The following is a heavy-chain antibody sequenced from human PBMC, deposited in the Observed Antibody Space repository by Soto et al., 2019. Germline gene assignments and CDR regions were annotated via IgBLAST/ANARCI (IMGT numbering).Heavy chain of an antibody. Sequence: EVQLVESGGGLVKPGGSLRLSCAASGLTFSSYSMNWVRQAPGKGLEWVSSISSGSGYIYYADSVKGRFIISRDNAKKSLYQQTNSLRAEDTAVYHCARGRPRDYGYSLIDYWGQGALVTVSS. V-gene: IGHV3-21*01. D-gene: IGHD4-17*01. CDR2: ISSGSGYI. J-gene: IGHJ4*02. CDR3: ARGRPRDYGYSLIDY. CDR1: GLTFSSYS.